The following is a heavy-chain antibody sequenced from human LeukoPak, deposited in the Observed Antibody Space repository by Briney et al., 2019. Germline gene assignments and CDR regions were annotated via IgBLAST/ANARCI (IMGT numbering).Heavy chain of an antibody. Sequence: GESLKISCKGSGYSFTSYWIGWVRQMPGKGLEWMGIIYPGDSDTRYSPSFQGQVTISVDKSISTAYLQWSSLKASDTAMYYCARQPQWELRSGYFDYWGQGTLVTVSS. CDR3: ARQPQWELRSGYFDY. D-gene: IGHD1-26*01. CDR1: GYSFTSYW. J-gene: IGHJ4*02. V-gene: IGHV5-51*01. CDR2: IYPGDSDT.